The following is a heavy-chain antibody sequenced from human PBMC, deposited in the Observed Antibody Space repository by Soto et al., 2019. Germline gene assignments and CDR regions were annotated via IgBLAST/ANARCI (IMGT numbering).Heavy chain of an antibody. CDR2: INPNSSGT. D-gene: IGHD3-16*01. V-gene: IGHV1-2*02. CDR1: GYTFTGYY. CDR3: ARAARPDVEYEP. Sequence: ASVKVSCKGSGYTFTGYYMHWVRQDPGQGLEWLEWINPNSSGTNNAQKFQGRVTMTRDTSISTAYMELSRLRSDDTAVYYCARAARPDVEYEPWGQGTLVNVPS. J-gene: IGHJ5*02.